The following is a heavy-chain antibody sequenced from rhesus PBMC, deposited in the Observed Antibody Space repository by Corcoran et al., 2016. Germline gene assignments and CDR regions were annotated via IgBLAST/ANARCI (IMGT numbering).Heavy chain of an antibody. CDR1: GFSLSTSGMG. V-gene: IGHV2S1*01. J-gene: IGHJ4*01. CDR2: IYWDDDK. D-gene: IGHD3-3*01. CDR3: ARTPTYYNIWTGYYTGQYYFDY. Sequence: QVTLKESGPALVKPTQTLTLTCTFSGFSLSTSGMGVGWIRQPPGKALEWLASIYWDDDKYYSTSLKSRRTISKETSKNQVVLTMTNMDPVDTATYDCARTPTYYNIWTGYYTGQYYFDYWGQGVLVTVSS.